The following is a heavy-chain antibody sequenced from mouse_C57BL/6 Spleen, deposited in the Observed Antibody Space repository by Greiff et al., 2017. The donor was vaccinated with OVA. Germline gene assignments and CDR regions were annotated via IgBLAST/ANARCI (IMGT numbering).Heavy chain of an antibody. CDR1: GYTFTSYW. J-gene: IGHJ2*01. D-gene: IGHD3-1*01. Sequence: VQLQQPGAELVMPGASVKLSCKASGYTFTSYWMHWVKQRPGQGLEWIGEIEPSDSYTNYNQKFKGKSTLTVDKSSSTAYMQLSSLTSEDSAVYYCARSGSYYFDYWGQGTALTVSS. CDR3: ARSGSYYFDY. CDR2: IEPSDSYT. V-gene: IGHV1-69*01.